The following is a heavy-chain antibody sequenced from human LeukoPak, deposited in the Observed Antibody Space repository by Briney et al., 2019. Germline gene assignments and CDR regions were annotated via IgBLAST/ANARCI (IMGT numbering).Heavy chain of an antibody. J-gene: IGHJ3*01. D-gene: IGHD3-22*01. CDR3: ASDSISMNAFDA. Sequence: SETLSLTCTVSGGSFTTHYWSWIRQPPGKGLEWIGYISYIGSTNYNPSLKSRVTISIDPSNNEASLMLTSVTAADTAVYYCASDSISMNAFDAWGQGTMVTVSS. CDR1: GGSFTTHY. CDR2: ISYIGST. V-gene: IGHV4-59*11.